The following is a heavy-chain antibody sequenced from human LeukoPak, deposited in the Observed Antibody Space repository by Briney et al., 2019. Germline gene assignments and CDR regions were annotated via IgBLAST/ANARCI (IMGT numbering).Heavy chain of an antibody. CDR1: GYTFSSHS. Sequence: ASVKVSCKTSGYTFSSHSMNWVRQAPGQGLEWLGWISPYNGNTKYAQKIQGRATMTTDTSTSTAYLELRSLRSDDTAVYYCARGEYDLLGDYWGQGTLVTVSS. CDR3: ARGEYDLLGDY. J-gene: IGHJ4*02. CDR2: ISPYNGNT. V-gene: IGHV1-18*01. D-gene: IGHD3-10*01.